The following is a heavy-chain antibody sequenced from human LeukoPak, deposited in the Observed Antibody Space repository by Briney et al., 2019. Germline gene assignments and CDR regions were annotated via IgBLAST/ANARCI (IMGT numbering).Heavy chain of an antibody. J-gene: IGHJ4*02. CDR1: GGSISSSSYY. Sequence: PSETLSLTCTVSGGSISSSSYYWGWIRQPPGKGLEWIGSIYYSGSTYYNPSLKSRVTISVDTSKNQFSLKLSSVTAADTAVYYCARDNGDYWFDYWGQGTLVTVSS. CDR2: IYYSGST. D-gene: IGHD4-17*01. CDR3: ARDNGDYWFDY. V-gene: IGHV4-39*02.